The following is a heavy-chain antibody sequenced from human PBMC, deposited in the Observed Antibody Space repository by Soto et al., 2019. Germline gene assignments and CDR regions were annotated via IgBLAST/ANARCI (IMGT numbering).Heavy chain of an antibody. CDR2: IYYSGST. D-gene: IGHD2-8*01. CDR3: ARHQSFFCVYYYHHYYLAV. CDR1: GGSISSSSYY. Sequence: SETLSLTCTVSGGSISSSSYYWGWIRQPPGKGLEWIGSIYYSGSTYYSPSLKSRVTISVDTSKNQFSLKLSSVTAADTAVYYCARHQSFFCVYYYHHYYLAVCGKGSSVTVSS. J-gene: IGHJ6*03. V-gene: IGHV4-39*01.